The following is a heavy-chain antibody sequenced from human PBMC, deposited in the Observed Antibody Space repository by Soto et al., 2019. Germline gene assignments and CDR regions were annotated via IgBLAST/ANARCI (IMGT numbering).Heavy chain of an antibody. CDR1: GGSISRSSYS. Sequence: PSETLSLTCTVSGGSISRSSYSWSWIRQPPGKGLEWIGYIYHNGSPYYNPSLKSRVTISVDRSKNQFSLKLSSVTAADTAVYYCARVPDVWGQGTTVTVSS. CDR2: IYHNGSP. V-gene: IGHV4-30-2*01. J-gene: IGHJ6*02. CDR3: ARVPDV.